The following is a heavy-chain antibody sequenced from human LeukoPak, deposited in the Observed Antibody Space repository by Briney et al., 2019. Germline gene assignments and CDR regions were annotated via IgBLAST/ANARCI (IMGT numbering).Heavy chain of an antibody. V-gene: IGHV3-20*04. CDR2: INWNGGST. Sequence: GGSLRLSCAASGFTFDDYGMSWVRQAPGKGLEWVSGINWNGGSTGYADFVKGRFTISRDNAKNSLYLQMNSLRAEDTALYYCARAKYCYDSSGYCDWGQGTLVTVSS. CDR1: GFTFDDYG. J-gene: IGHJ4*02. CDR3: ARAKYCYDSSGYCD. D-gene: IGHD3-22*01.